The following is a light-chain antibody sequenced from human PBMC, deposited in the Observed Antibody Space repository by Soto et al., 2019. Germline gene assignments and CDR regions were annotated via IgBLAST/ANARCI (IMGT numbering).Light chain of an antibody. CDR2: GAS. CDR1: QSVSSN. J-gene: IGKJ4*01. Sequence: EIVMTQSPATLSVSPGKRATLSCRASQSVSSNLAWYQQKPGQAPRLLIYGASTRATGIPARFSGSGSGTEFTLTISSLQSEEFAVYYCQQYNNWPPLTFGGGNKVEIK. CDR3: QQYNNWPPLT. V-gene: IGKV3-15*01.